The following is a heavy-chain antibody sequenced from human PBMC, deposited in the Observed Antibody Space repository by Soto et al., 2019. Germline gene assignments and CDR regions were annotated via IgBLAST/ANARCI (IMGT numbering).Heavy chain of an antibody. J-gene: IGHJ3*02. V-gene: IGHV1-3*01. D-gene: IGHD4-17*01. Sequence: VKASCKASGSTFTSYAMHWVRQAPGQRLEWMGWINAGNGNTKYSQKFQVRVTITRDTSASTAYMELSSLRSEDTAVYYCAQTTVTTDAFDIWGQGTMVTVSS. CDR2: INAGNGNT. CDR1: GSTFTSYA. CDR3: AQTTVTTDAFDI.